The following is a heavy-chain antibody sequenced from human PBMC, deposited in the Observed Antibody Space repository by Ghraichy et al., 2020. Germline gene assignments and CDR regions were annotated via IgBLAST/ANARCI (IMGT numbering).Heavy chain of an antibody. CDR3: ARRDIVATIESWYFDL. Sequence: GGSLRLSCAASGFTFSSYNMNWVRQAPGKGLEWVSSIDRSSTYIYYAGSMKGRFTLSRDNAKNSLYLQMNSLSAEDTAVYYCARRDIVATIESWYFDLWGRGTLVTVSS. V-gene: IGHV3-21*01. D-gene: IGHD5-12*01. J-gene: IGHJ2*01. CDR2: IDRSSTYI. CDR1: GFTFSSYN.